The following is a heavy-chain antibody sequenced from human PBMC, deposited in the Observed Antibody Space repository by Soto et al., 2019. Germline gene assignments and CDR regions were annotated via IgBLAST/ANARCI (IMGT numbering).Heavy chain of an antibody. Sequence: SETLCLRCSVAGGSSGSFYCSWIRQHPGKGLEWIGYIYYSGSTNYNPSLKSRVTISVDTSKNQFSLKLSSVTAADTAVYYCASIDSSSWYFWFDPWGQGTLVTVSS. CDR1: GGSSGSFY. D-gene: IGHD6-13*01. CDR3: ASIDSSSWYFWFDP. J-gene: IGHJ5*02. V-gene: IGHV4-59*08. CDR2: IYYSGST.